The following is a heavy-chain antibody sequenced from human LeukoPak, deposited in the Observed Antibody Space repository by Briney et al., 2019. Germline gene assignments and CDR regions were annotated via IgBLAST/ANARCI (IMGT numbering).Heavy chain of an antibody. V-gene: IGHV3-13*01. CDR1: GFTFSSYD. D-gene: IGHD2-2*03. CDR3: ARGGGGYCSSTSCAPPGWFDP. Sequence: GGSLRLSCAASGFTFSSYDMHWVRQATGKGLEWVSAIGTAGDTYYPGSVKGRFTISRENAKNSLYLQMNSLRAGDTAVYYCARGGGGYCSSTSCAPPGWFDPWGQGTLVTVSS. CDR2: IGTAGDT. J-gene: IGHJ5*02.